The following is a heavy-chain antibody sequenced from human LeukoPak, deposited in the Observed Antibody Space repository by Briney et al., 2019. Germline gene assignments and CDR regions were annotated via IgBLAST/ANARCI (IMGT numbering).Heavy chain of an antibody. J-gene: IGHJ5*02. D-gene: IGHD3-22*01. Sequence: GGSLRLSCAASGFAVSSDYMSWVRQAPGKGLEWVSVIYSGGSTYYADSVKGRFTISRDNSKNTLYLQMNSLRAEDTAVYYCARELYYYDSSGYAWGQGTLVTVSS. V-gene: IGHV3-66*01. CDR3: ARELYYYDSSGYA. CDR2: IYSGGST. CDR1: GFAVSSDY.